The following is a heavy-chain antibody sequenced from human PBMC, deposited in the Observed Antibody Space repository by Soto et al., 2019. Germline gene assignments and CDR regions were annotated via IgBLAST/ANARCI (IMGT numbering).Heavy chain of an antibody. CDR2: LFHSGNT. CDR1: GASVTRDGYS. Sequence: PSETLSLTCAVSGASVTRDGYSWAWIRQPPGRGLEWIGYLFHSGNTHYNPSLRGRVSMSVDRSKNQFSLRLTSLTDADTAIYYCARDPSQWFDPWGQGTLVTVSS. J-gene: IGHJ5*02. V-gene: IGHV4-30-2*01. CDR3: ARDPSQWFDP.